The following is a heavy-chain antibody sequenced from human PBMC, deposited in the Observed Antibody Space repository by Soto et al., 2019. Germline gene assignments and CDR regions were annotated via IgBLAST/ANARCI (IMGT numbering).Heavy chain of an antibody. D-gene: IGHD3-3*01. V-gene: IGHV3-21*01. CDR1: GFTFSSYS. J-gene: IGHJ4*02. Sequence: GGSLRLSCAASGFTFSSYSMNWVRQAPGKGLEWVSSISSSSSYIYYADSVKGRFTISRDNAKNSLYLQMNSLRAEDTAVYYCARDSRFLEWLPDYWGQGTLVTVSS. CDR2: ISSSSSYI. CDR3: ARDSRFLEWLPDY.